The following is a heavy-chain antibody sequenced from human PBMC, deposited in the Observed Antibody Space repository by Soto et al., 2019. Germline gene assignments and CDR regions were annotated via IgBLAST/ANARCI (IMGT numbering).Heavy chain of an antibody. D-gene: IGHD3-10*01. Sequence: GGSLRLSCVASGYSFTSDWIGWVRQMPGKGLEYLGIIYPNDSDTVYSPSFQGQVTISVDKSINTAYLQWSSLKASDTGLYYCARLRFGETPAKTWGQGTLVTVSS. CDR2: IYPNDSDT. CDR3: ARLRFGETPAKT. CDR1: GYSFTSDW. V-gene: IGHV5-51*01. J-gene: IGHJ5*02.